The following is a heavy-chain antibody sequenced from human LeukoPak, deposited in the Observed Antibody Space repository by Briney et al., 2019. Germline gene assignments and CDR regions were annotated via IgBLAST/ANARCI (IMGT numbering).Heavy chain of an antibody. CDR1: GGSISSHY. CDR2: VSGDGQRT. V-gene: IGHV3-23*01. Sequence: ETLSLTCTVSGGSISSHYWSWVRQTPGKGLQWVSAVSGDGQRTFYADSVKGRFTIFRDNSMNTLSLQMNSLRVEDTAVYYCAKEQDNLLLLSHFDSWGQGILVTVST. CDR3: AKEQDNLLLLSHFDS. J-gene: IGHJ4*02. D-gene: IGHD1-14*01.